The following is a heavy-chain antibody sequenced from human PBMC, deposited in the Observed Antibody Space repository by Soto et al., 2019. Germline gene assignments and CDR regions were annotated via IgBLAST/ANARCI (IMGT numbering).Heavy chain of an antibody. D-gene: IGHD4-17*01. CDR1: GGSISSYY. J-gene: IGHJ3*02. CDR2: IYYSGST. V-gene: IGHV4-59*08. CDR3: ASLMTTVTLPRGWGAFDI. Sequence: SETLSLTCTVSGGSISSYYWSWIRQPPGKGLEWIGYIYYSGSTNYNPSLKSRVTISVDTSKNQFSLKLSSVTAADTAVYYCASLMTTVTLPRGWGAFDIWGQGTMVTVSS.